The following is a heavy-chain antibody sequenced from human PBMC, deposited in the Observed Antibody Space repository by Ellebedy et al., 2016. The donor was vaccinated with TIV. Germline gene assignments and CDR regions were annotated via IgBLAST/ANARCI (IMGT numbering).Heavy chain of an antibody. CDR1: GFTFSNFA. CDR3: VKDRAGTYSFDD. CDR2: INDMGHTT. Sequence: GESLKISXSASGFTFSNFAMHWVRQAPGKGLDFVSGINDMGHTTHYAESVRGRFTISRDDSKSTVYLQMSSLRADDTALYYCVKDRAGTYSFDDWGQGTLVTVSS. J-gene: IGHJ4*02. V-gene: IGHV3-64D*06. D-gene: IGHD3-10*01.